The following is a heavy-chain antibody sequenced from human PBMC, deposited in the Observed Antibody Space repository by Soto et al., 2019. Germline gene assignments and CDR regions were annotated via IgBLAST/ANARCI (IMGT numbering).Heavy chain of an antibody. Sequence: QVQLQESGPGLVKPSQTLSLTCTVSGGSISSGDYYWSWIRQPPGKGLEWIGYIYYSGSTYYNPSLQSRVTVPVHPPKHQFQLKRSSLTAADKAVYYCALHQGDYDSSGYWFEPLGQRTQVTLPS. CDR1: GGSISSGDYY. CDR2: IYYSGST. V-gene: IGHV4-30-4*01. J-gene: IGHJ5*02. CDR3: ALHQGDYDSSGYWFEP. D-gene: IGHD3-22*01.